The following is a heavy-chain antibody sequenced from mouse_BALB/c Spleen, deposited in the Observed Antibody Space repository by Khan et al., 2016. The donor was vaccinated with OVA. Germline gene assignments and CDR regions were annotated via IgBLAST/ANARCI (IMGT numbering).Heavy chain of an antibody. Sequence: AQLQQSGAELVKPGASVKLSCTASGFNIKDTYMHWVKQRPEQGLEWIGRIDPANGNTKYDPKFQDKATITADTSSNTAYLQLSSLTSEDTAVYYCARDYWDVFAYWGQGTLVTVSA. V-gene: IGHV14-3*02. CDR3: ARDYWDVFAY. CDR2: IDPANGNT. J-gene: IGHJ3*01. D-gene: IGHD4-1*01. CDR1: GFNIKDTY.